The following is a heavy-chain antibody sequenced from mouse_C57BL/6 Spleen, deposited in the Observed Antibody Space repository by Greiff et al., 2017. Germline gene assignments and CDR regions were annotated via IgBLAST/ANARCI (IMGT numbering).Heavy chain of an antibody. CDR2: INPSNGGT. V-gene: IGHV1-53*01. J-gene: IGHJ2*01. D-gene: IGHD1-1*01. CDR3: ARWNPFITTVVDY. CDR1: GYTFTSYW. Sequence: QVQLQQSGTELVKPGASVKLSCKASGYTFTSYWMHWVKQRPGQGLEWIGNINPSNGGTNYNEKFKSKATLTVDKSSSTAYMQLSSLTSEDSAVYYCARWNPFITTVVDYWGQGTTLTVSS.